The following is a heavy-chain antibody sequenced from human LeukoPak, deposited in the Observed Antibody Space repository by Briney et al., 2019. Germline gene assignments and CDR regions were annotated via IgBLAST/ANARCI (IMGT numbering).Heavy chain of an antibody. J-gene: IGHJ5*02. Sequence: GGSLRLSCAASGFTFSSYAMSWVRQAPGKGLEWVSAISGSGGSTYYADSVKGRFTISRDNSKNTLYLQMNSLRAEDTAVYYCAKPMVRGVISKWFDPWGQGTLATVSS. CDR2: ISGSGGST. V-gene: IGHV3-23*01. CDR1: GFTFSSYA. CDR3: AKPMVRGVISKWFDP. D-gene: IGHD3-10*01.